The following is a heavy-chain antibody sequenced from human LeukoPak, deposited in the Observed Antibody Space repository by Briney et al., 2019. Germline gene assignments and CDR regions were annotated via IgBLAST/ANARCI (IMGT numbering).Heavy chain of an antibody. Sequence: ASVKVSCKASGYTFTSYAMHWVRQAPGQRLEWKGWINAGNGNTKYSQKFQGRVTITRDTSASTAYMELSSLRSEDTAVYYCARELMGSSWYQDWGQGTLVTVSS. CDR3: ARELMGSSWYQD. J-gene: IGHJ4*02. D-gene: IGHD6-13*01. CDR1: GYTFTSYA. CDR2: INAGNGNT. V-gene: IGHV1-3*01.